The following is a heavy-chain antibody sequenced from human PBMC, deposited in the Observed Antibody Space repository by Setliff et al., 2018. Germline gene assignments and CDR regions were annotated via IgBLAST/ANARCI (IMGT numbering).Heavy chain of an antibody. J-gene: IGHJ6*03. CDR2: LYYSGNT. Sequence: PSETLSLTCNVSGGSISSYSWSWIRQAPGKGLEWIGYLYYSGNTNYNPSLKSRVTISGDTSQNYFSLKLTSVTEADTAVYYCARGPPGYYYYMNVWGQGTTGTV. V-gene: IGHV4-59*01. CDR1: GGSISSYS. CDR3: ARGPPGYYYYMNV.